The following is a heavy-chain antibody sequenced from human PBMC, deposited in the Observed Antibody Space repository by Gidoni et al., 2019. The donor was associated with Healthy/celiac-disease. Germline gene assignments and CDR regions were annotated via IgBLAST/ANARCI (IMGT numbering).Heavy chain of an antibody. CDR1: GYTFTSYG. CDR3: ARDRFLAVTTPYDAFDI. Sequence: QFQLVQSGAEVKKPGASVKVSCKASGYTFTSYGISWVRQAPGQGLEWMGWISAYNGNTNDAQKLQGRVTMTTDTSTSTAYMELRSLRSDDTAVYYGARDRFLAVTTPYDAFDIWGQGTMVTVSS. J-gene: IGHJ3*02. V-gene: IGHV1-18*01. D-gene: IGHD4-17*01. CDR2: ISAYNGNT.